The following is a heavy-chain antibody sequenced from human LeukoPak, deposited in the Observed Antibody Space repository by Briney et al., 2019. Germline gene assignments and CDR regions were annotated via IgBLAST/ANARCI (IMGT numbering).Heavy chain of an antibody. CDR2: INPNSGGT. D-gene: IGHD6-19*01. CDR1: GYTFTGYY. CDR3: AIIAVAGSLDY. J-gene: IGHJ4*02. V-gene: IGHV1-2*06. Sequence: GASVKVSCKASGYTFTGYYMHWVRQAPGQGLEWMGRINPNSGGTNYAQKFQGRDTMTRDTSISTAYMELSRLRSDDTAVYYCAIIAVAGSLDYWGQGTLVTVSS.